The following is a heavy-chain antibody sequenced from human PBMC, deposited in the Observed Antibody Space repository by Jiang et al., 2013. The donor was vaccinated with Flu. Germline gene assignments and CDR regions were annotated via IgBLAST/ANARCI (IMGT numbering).Heavy chain of an antibody. CDR1: GYTFTGYC. V-gene: IGHV1-3*01. Sequence: SGAEVKKPGASVKVSCKASGYTFTGYCIHWVRQAPGQRPEWLGFINGVNGDTKYSQKFQGRVTFTRDTSARTAYMELTSLTSEDTAVYYCARGNWNYGDFWGQGTLVTVSS. D-gene: IGHD1-7*01. CDR3: ARGNWNYGDF. CDR2: INGVNGDT. J-gene: IGHJ4*02.